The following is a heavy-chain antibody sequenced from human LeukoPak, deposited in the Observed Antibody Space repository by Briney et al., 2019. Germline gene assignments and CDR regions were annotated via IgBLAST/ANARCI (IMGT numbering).Heavy chain of an antibody. V-gene: IGHV5-51*01. CDR3: ARREGYNLDY. J-gene: IGHJ4*02. CDR2: IYPGDSDT. D-gene: IGHD5-24*01. Sequence: AGESLKISCKGSEYSFTGYAIGWVRQMPGKGLEWMGIIYPGDSDTRYSPSFQGQATISADKSISTAYLQWSSLKASDTAMYYCARREGYNLDYWGQGTLVTVSS. CDR1: EYSFTGYA.